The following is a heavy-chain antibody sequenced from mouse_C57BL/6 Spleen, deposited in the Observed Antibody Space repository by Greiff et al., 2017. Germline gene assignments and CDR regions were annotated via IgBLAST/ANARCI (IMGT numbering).Heavy chain of an antibody. CDR1: GYTFTSYW. CDR2: IDPSDSYT. CDR3: ARGGIYYGTSYYFDY. J-gene: IGHJ2*01. V-gene: IGHV1-69*01. Sequence: QVQLQQSGAELVMPGASVKLSCKASGYTFTSYWMHWVKQRPGQGLEWIGEIDPSDSYTNYNQKFKGKSTLTVDKSSSTAYMQLSSLTSEDSAVYYGARGGIYYGTSYYFDYWGQGTTLTVSS. D-gene: IGHD2-1*01.